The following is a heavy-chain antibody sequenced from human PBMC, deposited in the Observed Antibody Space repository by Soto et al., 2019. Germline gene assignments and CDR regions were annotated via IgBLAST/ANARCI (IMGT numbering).Heavy chain of an antibody. J-gene: IGHJ5*02. CDR3: ARQAVSSSLDVNWFDP. V-gene: IGHV4-39*01. CDR1: GGSISSSSYY. Sequence: SGTLSLTCTVPGGSISSSSYYWGWIRQPPGKGLEWIGSIYYSGSTYYNPSLKSRVTISVDTSKNQFSLKLSSVTAAGTAVYYCARQAVSSSLDVNWFDPWGQGTLVTVSS. CDR2: IYYSGST. D-gene: IGHD6-13*01.